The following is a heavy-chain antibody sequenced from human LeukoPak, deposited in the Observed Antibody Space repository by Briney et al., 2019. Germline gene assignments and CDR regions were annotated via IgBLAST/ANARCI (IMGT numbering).Heavy chain of an antibody. CDR3: ARDLGNYYYMDV. CDR2: IKQDGSEK. Sequence: GGSLRLSCSAYGFTFSSYWMSWVRQAPGKGLEWVANIKQDGSEKYYVDSVKGRFTISRDNAKNSLYLQMNSLRAEDTAVYYCARDLGNYYYMDVWGKGTTVTVSS. D-gene: IGHD2-15*01. J-gene: IGHJ6*03. CDR1: GFTFSSYW. V-gene: IGHV3-7*01.